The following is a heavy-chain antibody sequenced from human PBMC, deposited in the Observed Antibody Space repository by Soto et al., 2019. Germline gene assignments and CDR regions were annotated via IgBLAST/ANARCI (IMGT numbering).Heavy chain of an antibody. V-gene: IGHV3-15*01. J-gene: IGHJ6*02. CDR1: GFTFSNAW. D-gene: IGHD5-12*01. Sequence: PGGSLRLSXAASGFTFSNAWMSWVRQAPGKGLEWVGRIKSKTDGGTTDYAAPVKGRFTISRDDSKNTLYLQMNSLKTEDTAVYCCTTGWLPYYYYGMDVWGQGTTVTVSS. CDR3: TTGWLPYYYYGMDV. CDR2: IKSKTDGGTT.